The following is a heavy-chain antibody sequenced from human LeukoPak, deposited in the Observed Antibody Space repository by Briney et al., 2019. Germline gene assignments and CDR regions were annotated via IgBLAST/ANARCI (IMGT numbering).Heavy chain of an antibody. Sequence: ASVKVSCKASGYTFTGYYMHWERQAPGQGLEWMGWINPNSGGTNYAQKFQGRVTMTRDTSISTAYMELSRLRSDDTAVHYCARGIVATTHLNWFDPWGQGTLVTVSS. V-gene: IGHV1-2*02. D-gene: IGHD5-12*01. J-gene: IGHJ5*02. CDR2: INPNSGGT. CDR1: GYTFTGYY. CDR3: ARGIVATTHLNWFDP.